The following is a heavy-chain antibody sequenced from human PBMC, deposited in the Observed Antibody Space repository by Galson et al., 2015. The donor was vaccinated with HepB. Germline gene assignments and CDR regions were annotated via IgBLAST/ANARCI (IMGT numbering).Heavy chain of an antibody. Sequence: ALRPAGADSGVTFSGSNWNGVGQAPRNGLGSLPYISADGTTIADAASVKGRFIISRDNAKNSLYLQMNSLRVEDTAVYYCAGDSRATFGEPNWFDPWGQGTLVIVSS. CDR3: AGDSRATFGEPNWFDP. V-gene: IGHV3-48*03. D-gene: IGHD3-3*01. CDR2: ISADGTTI. J-gene: IGHJ5*02. CDR1: GVTFSGSN.